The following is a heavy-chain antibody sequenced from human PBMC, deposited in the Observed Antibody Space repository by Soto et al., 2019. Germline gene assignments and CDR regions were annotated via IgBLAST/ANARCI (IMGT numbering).Heavy chain of an antibody. V-gene: IGHV3-66*01. CDR3: ARDRSQAGMDV. CDR1: GFSVSDNY. CDR2: TYIGGST. D-gene: IGHD1-26*01. Sequence: EVQLVESGGGLVQPGGSLRLSCAASGFSVSDNYMNWVRQAPGKGLEWVSVTYIGGSTYYADSVKGRFTISRDNSNHSLSLQMNSLRAEDTAVYYCARDRSQAGMDVWGQGTTVTVSS. J-gene: IGHJ6*02.